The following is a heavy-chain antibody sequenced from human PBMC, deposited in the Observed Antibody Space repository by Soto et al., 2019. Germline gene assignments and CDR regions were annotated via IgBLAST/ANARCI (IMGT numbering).Heavy chain of an antibody. CDR2: INAGNGNT. CDR3: ARTSGYYSLDY. V-gene: IGHV1-3*01. J-gene: IGHJ4*02. CDR1: GNTFTSYA. Sequence: ASVKVSCKASGNTFTSYAMHWVRQAPGQRLEWMGWINAGNGNTKYSQKFRGRVTITRDTSASTAYMGLNSLRSEDTAVYYCARTSGYYSLDYWGQGALVTVSS. D-gene: IGHD3-22*01.